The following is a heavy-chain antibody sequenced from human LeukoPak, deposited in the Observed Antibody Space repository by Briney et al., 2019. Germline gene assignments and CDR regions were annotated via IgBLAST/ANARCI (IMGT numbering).Heavy chain of an antibody. CDR3: AKDIRRYGDYYYTMDV. Sequence: PGGSLRLSCAASGFVFDDYAMHWVRQAPGKGPEWVAGISWNSGSIDYADSVKGRFTISRDNAKKSMSLQMNSLRAEDTALYYCAKDIRRYGDYYYTMDVWGQGTTVTVSS. CDR1: GFVFDDYA. CDR2: ISWNSGSI. D-gene: IGHD4-17*01. J-gene: IGHJ6*02. V-gene: IGHV3-9*01.